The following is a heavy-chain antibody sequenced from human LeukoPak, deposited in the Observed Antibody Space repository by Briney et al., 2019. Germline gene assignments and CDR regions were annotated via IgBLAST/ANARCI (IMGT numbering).Heavy chain of an antibody. J-gene: IGHJ4*02. CDR2: IYYSGST. CDR1: GGSISSDNYY. Sequence: SQTLSLTCTVSGGSISSDNYYWSWIRQPPGKGLEWIGFIYYSGSTSDNPSLKSRLTISLDTSKNQFSLKLRFVTAADTAVYYCARIAVAGTIDYWGQGTLVTVSS. V-gene: IGHV4-61*01. D-gene: IGHD6-19*01. CDR3: ARIAVAGTIDY.